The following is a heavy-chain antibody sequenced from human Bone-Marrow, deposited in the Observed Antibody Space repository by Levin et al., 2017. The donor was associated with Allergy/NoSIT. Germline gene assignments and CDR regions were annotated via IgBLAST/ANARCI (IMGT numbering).Heavy chain of an antibody. CDR2: ISGYNGET. CDR1: GYSFTNFG. CDR3: ARRAATGVVTPAEYAQH. V-gene: IGHV1-18*01. Sequence: ASVKVSCKASGYSFTNFGISWVRQAPGQGLEWVGWISGYNGETRYSQKFQGRVTVTMETSTTTVYMELRSLRSDDTAVYYCARRAATGVVTPAEYAQHWGQGTLVTVSS. D-gene: IGHD4-23*01. J-gene: IGHJ1*01.